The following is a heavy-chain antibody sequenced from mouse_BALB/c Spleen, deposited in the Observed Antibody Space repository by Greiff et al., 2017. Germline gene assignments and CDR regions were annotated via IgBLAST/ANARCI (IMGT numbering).Heavy chain of an antibody. Sequence: QVQLQQSGAELARPGASVKLSCKASGYTFTSYWMQWVKQRPGQGLEWIGAIYPGDGDTRYTQKFKGKATLTADKSSSTAYMELRSLTSEDSAVYYCTRWVTTALDYWGQGTTLTVSS. CDR3: TRWVTTALDY. D-gene: IGHD1-2*01. CDR1: GYTFTSYW. CDR2: IYPGDGDT. V-gene: IGHV1-87*01. J-gene: IGHJ2*01.